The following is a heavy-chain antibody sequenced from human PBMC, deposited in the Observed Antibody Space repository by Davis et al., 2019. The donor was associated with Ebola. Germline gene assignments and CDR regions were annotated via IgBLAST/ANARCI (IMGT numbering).Heavy chain of an antibody. D-gene: IGHD1-26*01. CDR1: GYTFTSYG. J-gene: IGHJ4*02. V-gene: IGHV1-18*01. CDR2: ISAYNGNT. CDR3: AREWELLIDY. Sequence: ASVKVSCKASGYTFTSYGISWVRQAPGQGLEWMGWISAYNGNTNYAQKFQGRVTMTRDTSTSTVYMELSSLRSEDTAVYYCAREWELLIDYWGQGTLVTVSS.